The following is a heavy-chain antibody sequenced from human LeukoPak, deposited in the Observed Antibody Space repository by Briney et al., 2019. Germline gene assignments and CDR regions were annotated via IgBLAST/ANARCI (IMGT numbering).Heavy chain of an antibody. CDR2: IKADGSVK. D-gene: IGHD3-16*01. CDR3: VRDSDYQRISTDRYAHYDALDF. CDR1: GFTFSTFW. V-gene: IGHV3-7*01. J-gene: IGHJ3*01. Sequence: GGSLRLSCAASGFTFSTFWMSWVRQAPGKGLEWVANIKADGSVKHYIDSMEGRFSISRDNARSSLYLQMNSLRAEDTAVYYCVRDSDYQRISTDRYAHYDALDFWGNGTMVTVSS.